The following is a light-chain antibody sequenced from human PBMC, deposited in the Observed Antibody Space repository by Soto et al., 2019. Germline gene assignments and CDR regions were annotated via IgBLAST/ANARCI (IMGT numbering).Light chain of an antibody. Sequence: EIVMTQSPATLSASPGERATLSCRASQSVSSSYLAWYRQKPGQAPRLLIYAASNRATGIPARFSGSGSGTDFTLTISSLEPEDFAVYYCQQRNNWPPGITFGQGTRLEIK. CDR1: QSVSSSY. V-gene: IGKV3-11*01. J-gene: IGKJ5*01. CDR2: AAS. CDR3: QQRNNWPPGIT.